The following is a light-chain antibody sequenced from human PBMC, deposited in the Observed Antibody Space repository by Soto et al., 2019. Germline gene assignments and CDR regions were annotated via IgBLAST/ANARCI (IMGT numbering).Light chain of an antibody. J-gene: IGKJ1*01. CDR1: QSVSSN. Sequence: EIVMTQSPVTLSVSPGERATLSCRASQSVSSNLAWYQQKPGQAPRVIIYGASTRATGIPARFSGSGSGTEFTLTISSLQSEDFAVYYCQQYDNWPRTFGQGTKVEIK. CDR3: QQYDNWPRT. CDR2: GAS. V-gene: IGKV3-15*01.